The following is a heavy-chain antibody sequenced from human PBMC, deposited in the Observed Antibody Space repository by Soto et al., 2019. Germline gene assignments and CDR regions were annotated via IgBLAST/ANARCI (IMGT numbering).Heavy chain of an antibody. D-gene: IGHD2-2*01. Sequence: GGSLRLSCAASGFTVNSNYMSWVRQAPGKGLEWVSVIYSDGSTYYADSVKGRFIISRDNSKNTLSLQMNSLRAEDTAVYYCAKSGQSSWVNMDVWGQGTTVTVSS. J-gene: IGHJ6*02. CDR2: IYSDGST. V-gene: IGHV3-66*01. CDR3: AKSGQSSWVNMDV. CDR1: GFTVNSNY.